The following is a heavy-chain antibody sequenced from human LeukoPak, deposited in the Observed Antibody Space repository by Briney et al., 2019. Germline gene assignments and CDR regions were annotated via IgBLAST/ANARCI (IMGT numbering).Heavy chain of an antibody. Sequence: GGSLRLSCAASGFTFSSYSMNWVRQAPGKWLEWVSSISSSSSNIYYADSVKGRFTISRDNAKNSLYLQMNSLRTADTAVYYCARDSSGWRGYFDYWSQGTLVTVSS. J-gene: IGHJ4*02. CDR1: GFTFSSYS. CDR2: ISSSSSNI. CDR3: ARDSSGWRGYFDY. V-gene: IGHV3-21*01. D-gene: IGHD6-19*01.